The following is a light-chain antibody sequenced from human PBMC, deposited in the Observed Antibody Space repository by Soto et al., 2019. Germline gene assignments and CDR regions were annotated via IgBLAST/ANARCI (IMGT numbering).Light chain of an antibody. CDR2: AAS. Sequence: DIHLTQSPSFLSASVGDRVTITCLASHDIDPYVAWYQQKPGKAPKLLIYAASSLQSGVPSRFSGSGSGTEFTLTISSLQPEDFATYYCQQLNSYPRTFGQGTKVDIK. CDR1: HDIDPY. J-gene: IGKJ1*01. V-gene: IGKV1-9*01. CDR3: QQLNSYPRT.